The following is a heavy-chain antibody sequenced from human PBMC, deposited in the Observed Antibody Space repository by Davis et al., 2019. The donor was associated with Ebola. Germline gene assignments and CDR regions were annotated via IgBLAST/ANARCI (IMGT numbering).Heavy chain of an antibody. CDR3: ARDQATVTTSYFDY. V-gene: IGHV1/OR15-3*02. D-gene: IGHD4-11*01. Sequence: ASLKVSCKASGYTFTGYYMHWVRQAPGQGLEWMGWINTGNGNTKYSQKFQVRVTITRDTSASTAYMELSSLRSEDTAVYYCARDQATVTTSYFDYWGQGTLVTVSS. J-gene: IGHJ4*02. CDR2: INTGNGNT. CDR1: GYTFTGYY.